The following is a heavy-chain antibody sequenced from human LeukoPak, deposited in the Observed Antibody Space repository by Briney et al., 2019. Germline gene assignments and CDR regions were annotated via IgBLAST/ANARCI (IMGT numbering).Heavy chain of an antibody. CDR1: GFTFSSYS. D-gene: IGHD5-18*01. V-gene: IGHV3-21*01. Sequence: GGSLRFSCAASGFTFSSYSLNWVRQAPGQGLEWVSSISSGSSYIYYADSVKGRFTISRDNARNSLYLQMNSLRAEDTAVYYCARVYSYGYDYWGQGTLVTVSS. CDR3: ARVYSYGYDY. J-gene: IGHJ4*02. CDR2: ISSGSSYI.